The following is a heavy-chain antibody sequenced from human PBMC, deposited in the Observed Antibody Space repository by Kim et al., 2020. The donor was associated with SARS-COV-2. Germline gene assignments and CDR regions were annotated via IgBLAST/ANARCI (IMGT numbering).Heavy chain of an antibody. Sequence: ASVKVSCKASGYTFTSYDINWVRQATGQGLEWMGWMNPNSGNTGYAQKFQGRVTMTRYTSISTAYMELSSLRSEDTAVYYCARVRSARRLLDYYYMDVWGKGTTVTVSS. CDR2: MNPNSGNT. J-gene: IGHJ6*03. D-gene: IGHD6-6*01. CDR1: GYTFTSYD. V-gene: IGHV1-8*01. CDR3: ARVRSARRLLDYYYMDV.